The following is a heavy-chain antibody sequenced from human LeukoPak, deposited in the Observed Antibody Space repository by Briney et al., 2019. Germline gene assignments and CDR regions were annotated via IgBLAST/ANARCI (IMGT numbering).Heavy chain of an antibody. D-gene: IGHD1-7*01. V-gene: IGHV4-4*09. J-gene: IGHJ4*02. CDR1: GGSFSGYY. CDR3: ARHALLGNYVPFDY. CDR2: IYTSGST. Sequence: PSETLSLTCAVYGGSFSGYYWSWLRQPPGKGLEGIGYIYTSGSTNYNPSLKSRVTISVDTSKNQFSLKLSSVTAADTAVYYCARHALLGNYVPFDYWGQGTLVTVSS.